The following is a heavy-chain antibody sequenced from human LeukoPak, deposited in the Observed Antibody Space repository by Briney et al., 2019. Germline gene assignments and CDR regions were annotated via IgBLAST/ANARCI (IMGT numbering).Heavy chain of an antibody. V-gene: IGHV1-18*01. Sequence: GASVKVSCKASGYTFTSYGISWVRQAPGQGLEWMGWMSAYNGNTNYAQNLQGRVTMTTDTSTSTAYMELRSLRSDDTAVYYCAMTTMVRGVIIRRIDYWGQGTLVTVSS. D-gene: IGHD3-10*01. CDR1: GYTFTSYG. CDR3: AMTTMVRGVIIRRIDY. CDR2: MSAYNGNT. J-gene: IGHJ4*02.